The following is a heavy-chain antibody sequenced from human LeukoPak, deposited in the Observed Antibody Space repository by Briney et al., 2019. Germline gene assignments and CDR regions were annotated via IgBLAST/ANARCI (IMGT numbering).Heavy chain of an antibody. Sequence: SQTLSLTRTVSGGSISSGGYYWSWIRQHPGKGLEWIGYIYYSGSTYYNPSLKSRVTISVDTSKNQFSLKLSSVTAADTAVYYCARFQLLGYFDYWGQGTLVTVSS. J-gene: IGHJ4*02. V-gene: IGHV4-31*03. CDR3: ARFQLLGYFDY. CDR2: IYYSGST. CDR1: GGSISSGGYY. D-gene: IGHD1-26*01.